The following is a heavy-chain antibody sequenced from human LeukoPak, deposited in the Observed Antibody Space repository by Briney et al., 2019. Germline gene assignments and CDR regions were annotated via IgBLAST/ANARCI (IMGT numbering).Heavy chain of an antibody. CDR3: ARVPSGSRFDP. CDR1: GGSLSGHY. Sequence: SETLSLTCAVYGGSLSGHYWSWIRQPPGKGLEWIGEINKSGSTNYNPSLKGRVTISLDTSQNQFSLTLTSVTAADTAVYYCARVPSGSRFDPWGPGTLVTVSS. D-gene: IGHD4/OR15-4a*01. CDR2: INKSGST. J-gene: IGHJ5*02. V-gene: IGHV4-34*01.